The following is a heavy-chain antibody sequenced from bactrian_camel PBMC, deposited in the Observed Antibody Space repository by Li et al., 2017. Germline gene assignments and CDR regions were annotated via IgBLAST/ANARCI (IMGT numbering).Heavy chain of an antibody. Sequence: HVQLVESGGGSVQAGGSLTLSCTISGYNAGRNCISWFRQAPGKEREGVAALDNYPRTTYADSVKGRFTISKDNAKNFLYLQMNYMKPEDTAVYYCKTDEPPHSPGAPWSAYCAANWGQGPRSPSP. CDR3: KTDEPPHSPGAPWSAYCAAN. CDR1: GYNAGRNC. CDR2: LDNYPRT. J-gene: IGHJ4*01. D-gene: IGHD3*01. V-gene: IGHV3S53*01.